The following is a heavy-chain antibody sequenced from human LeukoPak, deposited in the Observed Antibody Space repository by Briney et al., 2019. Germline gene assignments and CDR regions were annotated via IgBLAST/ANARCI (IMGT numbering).Heavy chain of an antibody. J-gene: IGHJ4*02. D-gene: IGHD3-16*02. CDR3: ARGTAGYHGSYFDY. V-gene: IGHV3-74*01. Sequence: GGSLRLSCAASGFTFGSPWMHWVRQAPGKGLVWVSRINSDGSATAYADSVKGRFTISRDNAENTLYLQMNSLRAEDTAVYYCARGTAGYHGSYFDYWGQGTLVTVSS. CDR1: GFTFGSPW. CDR2: INSDGSAT.